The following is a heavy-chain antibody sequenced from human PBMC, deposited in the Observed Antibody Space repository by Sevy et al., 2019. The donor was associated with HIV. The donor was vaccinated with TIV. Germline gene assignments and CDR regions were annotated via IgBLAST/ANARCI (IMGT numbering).Heavy chain of an antibody. Sequence: GGSLRLSCAASGFTFSSYAMSWVRQAPGKGLEWDSGISGSDSSTYYAESVKGRFTISRDNSKKTLYLQMNSLRADDTAVYYCAKEAHVVVVAASWFDPWGQGTLVTVSS. D-gene: IGHD2-15*01. CDR3: AKEAHVVVVAASWFDP. V-gene: IGHV3-23*01. CDR2: ISGSDSST. CDR1: GFTFSSYA. J-gene: IGHJ5*02.